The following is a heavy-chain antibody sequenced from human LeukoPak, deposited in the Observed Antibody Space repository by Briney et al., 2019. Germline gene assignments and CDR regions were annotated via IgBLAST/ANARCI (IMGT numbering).Heavy chain of an antibody. Sequence: PSETLSLICAVYGGSFRGYYWSWIRQPRGKGLEWIGESNHSGSTNYNPSLKSRVTISVDTSKNQFSLKLSSVTAADTAVYYCFGSWYDLSYWGQGTLVTVSS. D-gene: IGHD2-15*01. J-gene: IGHJ4*02. CDR2: SNHSGST. CDR1: GGSFRGYY. CDR3: FGSWYDLSY. V-gene: IGHV4-34*01.